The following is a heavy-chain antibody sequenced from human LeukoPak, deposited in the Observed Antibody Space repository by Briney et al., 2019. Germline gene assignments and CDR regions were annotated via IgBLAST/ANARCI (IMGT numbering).Heavy chain of an antibody. CDR2: IYYSGST. CDR3: ARSPYCSSTSCYTAY. J-gene: IGHJ4*02. V-gene: IGHV4-59*12. CDR1: GGSISSYY. D-gene: IGHD2-2*02. Sequence: SETLSLTCTVSGGSISSYYWSWIRQPPGKGLEWIGYIYYSGSTNYNPSLKSRVTISVDTSKNQFSLKLSSVTAADTAVYYCARSPYCSSTSCYTAYWGQGTLVTVSS.